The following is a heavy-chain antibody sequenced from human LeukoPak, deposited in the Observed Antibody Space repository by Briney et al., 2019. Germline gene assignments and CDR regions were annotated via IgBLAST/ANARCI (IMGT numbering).Heavy chain of an antibody. CDR3: ARHLGLGGHGSGSYLAFDI. V-gene: IGHV4-59*08. CDR1: GGSITSNY. Sequence: SETLSLTCTVSGGSITSNYWSWIRQPPGRGLEWIGYIYHSGSTNYNPSLKSRVTISVDTSKNQFSLKLSSVTAADTAVYYCARHLGLGGHGSGSYLAFDIWGQGTMVTVSS. CDR2: IYHSGST. D-gene: IGHD3-10*01. J-gene: IGHJ3*02.